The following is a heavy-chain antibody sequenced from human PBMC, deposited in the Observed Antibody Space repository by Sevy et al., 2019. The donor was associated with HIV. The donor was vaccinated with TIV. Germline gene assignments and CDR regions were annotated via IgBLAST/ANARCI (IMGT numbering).Heavy chain of an antibody. CDR2: IRHDGSNK. V-gene: IGHV3-30*02. D-gene: IGHD6-13*01. J-gene: IGHJ6*02. Sequence: GGSLRLSCAASGFTFSSYGMHWVRQAPGKGLEWVAFIRHDGSNKYYADSVKGRFTISRDNSKNTLYLQMNSLRAEDTAVYYCAKDQGSSWYHGYYYYGMDVWGQGTTVTVSS. CDR3: AKDQGSSWYHGYYYYGMDV. CDR1: GFTFSSYG.